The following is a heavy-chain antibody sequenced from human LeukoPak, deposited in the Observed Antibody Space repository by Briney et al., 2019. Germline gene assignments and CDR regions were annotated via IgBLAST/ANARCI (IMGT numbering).Heavy chain of an antibody. Sequence: GGSLRLSCAASGFIVSDTYMSWVRQAPGKGLEWVSVIYTGGSTYYADSVKGRFTISRDDSQNTVYPQMNSLRAEDSALYYCTTRAVYWGQGTLVIVSS. CDR1: GFIVSDTY. CDR2: IYTGGST. D-gene: IGHD5-24*01. CDR3: TTRAVY. J-gene: IGHJ4*02. V-gene: IGHV3-53*01.